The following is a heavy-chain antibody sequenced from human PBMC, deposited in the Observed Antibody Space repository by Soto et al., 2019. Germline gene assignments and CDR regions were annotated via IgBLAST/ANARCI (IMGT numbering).Heavy chain of an antibody. Sequence: EVQLLESGGGLIQPGESLRLSCAASRFPFGSSVMNWVRQVPGKGLEWVAAITGGGAATFYADSVKGRFTISRDNSLNTLYLQLDSLRAEDTAVYYCAKRDQWLAFDFWGQGSLVTVSS. CDR2: ITGGGAAT. D-gene: IGHD6-19*01. J-gene: IGHJ4*02. CDR1: RFPFGSSV. CDR3: AKRDQWLAFDF. V-gene: IGHV3-23*01.